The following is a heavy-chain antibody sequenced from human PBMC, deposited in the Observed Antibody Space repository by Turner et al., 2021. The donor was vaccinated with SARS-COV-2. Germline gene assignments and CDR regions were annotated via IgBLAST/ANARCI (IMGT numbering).Heavy chain of an antibody. CDR2: IRSSGDST. D-gene: IGHD3-22*01. CDR3: VKAGGGYYYDSSGTGTDYFDY. V-gene: IGHV3-64D*06. J-gene: IGHJ4*02. CDR1: DFTFSRYA. Sequence: EVQLVESGGGLVQPGGSLRRSCSASDFTFSRYAMHWVRQAPGKGREYVAAIRSSGDSTYYADSVKGRFTISRDNSKNTLYLQMSSLRAEDTAVYYCVKAGGGYYYDSSGTGTDYFDYWGQGTLVTVSS.